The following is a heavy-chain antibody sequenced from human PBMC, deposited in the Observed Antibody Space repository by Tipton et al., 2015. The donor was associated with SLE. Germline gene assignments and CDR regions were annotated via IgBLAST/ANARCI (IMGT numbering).Heavy chain of an antibody. CDR2: ISYDGSNK. J-gene: IGHJ6*02. V-gene: IGHV3-30*04. Sequence: SLRLSCAASGFTFSSYAMHWVRQAPGKGLEWVAVISYDGSNKYYADSVKGRFTISRDNSKNTLYLQMNSLRAEDTAVYYCGRDWVTMVQGVTGMDVWGHRPPVTVSS. CDR1: GFTFSSYA. CDR3: GRDWVTMVQGVTGMDV. D-gene: IGHD3-10*01.